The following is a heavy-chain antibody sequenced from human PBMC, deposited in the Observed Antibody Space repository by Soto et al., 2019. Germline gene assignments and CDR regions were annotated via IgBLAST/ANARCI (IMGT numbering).Heavy chain of an antibody. CDR1: GFTVSSNY. J-gene: IGHJ4*02. CDR3: ARAYYDILTGYYFFDY. V-gene: IGHV3-53*04. D-gene: IGHD3-9*01. CDR2: IYSGGST. Sequence: EVQLVESGGGLVQPGGSLRLSCAASGFTVSSNYMSWVRQAPGKGLEWVSVIYSGGSTYYADSVKGRFTISRHNSKNTLYLQMNSLRAEDTAVYYCARAYYDILTGYYFFDYWGQGTLVTVSS.